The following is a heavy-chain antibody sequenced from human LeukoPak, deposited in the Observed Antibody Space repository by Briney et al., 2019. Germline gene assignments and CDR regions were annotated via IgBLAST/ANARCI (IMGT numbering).Heavy chain of an antibody. CDR1: GYSISSGYY. J-gene: IGHJ4*02. D-gene: IGHD3-10*01. CDR3: ASFFSMVRGVPFDY. CDR2: IYHSGST. Sequence: PSETLSLTCAVSGYSISSGYYWGWIRQPPGKGLEWIGGIYHSGSTYYNPSLKSRVTISVDTSKNQFSLKLSSVTAADTAVYYCASFFSMVRGVPFDYWGQGTLVTVSS. V-gene: IGHV4-38-2*01.